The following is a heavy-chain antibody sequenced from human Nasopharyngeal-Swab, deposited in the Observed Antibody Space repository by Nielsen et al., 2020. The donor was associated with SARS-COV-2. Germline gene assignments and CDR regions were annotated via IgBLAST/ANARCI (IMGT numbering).Heavy chain of an antibody. J-gene: IGHJ4*02. D-gene: IGHD2-15*01. CDR2: VRSKGNNYAT. CDR1: GFTFSDSA. Sequence: GESLKISCAASGFTFSDSAIHWVRQASGKGLEWVGRVRSKGNNYATAYSASVKGRFIIFRDDPTNTAYLQMNSLKTEDTAMYYCTRCGGGCYSGRDYWGQGNLVTVSS. CDR3: TRCGGGCYSGRDY. V-gene: IGHV3-73*01.